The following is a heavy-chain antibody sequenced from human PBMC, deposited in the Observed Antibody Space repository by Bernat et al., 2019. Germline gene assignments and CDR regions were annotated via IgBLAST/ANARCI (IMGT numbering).Heavy chain of an antibody. J-gene: IGHJ4*02. CDR2: IRSKANSYAT. CDR3: TRGHYCTGGVCYDAD. V-gene: IGHV3-73*02. CDR1: GFTFRGSA. Sequence: EVQLVESGGGLVQPGGSLKLSCAASGFTFRGSAMHWVRQASGKGLEWVGRIRSKANSYATAYAASVKGRFTISRDDSKNTAYLQMNSLKTEDTAVYYCTRGHYCTGGVCYDADWGQGTLVTVSS. D-gene: IGHD2-8*02.